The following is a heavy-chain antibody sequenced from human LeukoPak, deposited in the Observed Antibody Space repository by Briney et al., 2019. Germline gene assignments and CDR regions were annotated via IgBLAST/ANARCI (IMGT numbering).Heavy chain of an antibody. J-gene: IGHJ3*02. CDR2: INPNSGGT. Sequence: ASVKVSCKASGYTFTDYYMHWVRQAPGQGLEWMGWINPNSGGTNYAQKFQGRVTMTRDMSTSTVYMELSSLRSEDTAVYYCARDFGVRVTMIVVAQAGAFDIWGQGTMVTVSS. D-gene: IGHD3-22*01. CDR3: ARDFGVRVTMIVVAQAGAFDI. CDR1: GYTFTDYY. V-gene: IGHV1-2*02.